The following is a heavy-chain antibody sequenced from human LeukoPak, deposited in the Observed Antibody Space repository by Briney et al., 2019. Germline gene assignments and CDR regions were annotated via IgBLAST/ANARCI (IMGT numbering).Heavy chain of an antibody. Sequence: PSETLSLTCGASGGSITSTNWWSWVRQPPGQGLEWIGEISLTGRTNYNPSLIGRVIMSLDESRNQLSLTLTSVTAADTAMYYCTRESGPYCPFGYWGQGTLVVVPS. CDR2: ISLTGRT. J-gene: IGHJ4*02. CDR1: GGSITSTNW. CDR3: TRESGPYCPFGY. D-gene: IGHD1-26*01. V-gene: IGHV4-4*02.